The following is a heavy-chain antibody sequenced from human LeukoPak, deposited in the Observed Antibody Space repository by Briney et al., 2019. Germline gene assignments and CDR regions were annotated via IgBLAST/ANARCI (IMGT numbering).Heavy chain of an antibody. CDR3: ARRGYSTYGMDV. CDR2: ISSSVSSM. D-gene: IGHD5-18*01. J-gene: IGHJ6*02. Sequence: GGSLRLSCAASGFSFSRYGMKWVRQAPGKGLEWVSYISSSVSSMWYADSVKGRFTISRDNAKNSLYLQMNGLRAEDTAVYYCARRGYSTYGMDVWGQGTTVTVSS. V-gene: IGHV3-48*04. CDR1: GFSFSRYG.